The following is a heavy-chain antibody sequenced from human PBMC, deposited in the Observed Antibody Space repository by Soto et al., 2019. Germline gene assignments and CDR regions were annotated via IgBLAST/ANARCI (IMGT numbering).Heavy chain of an antibody. J-gene: IGHJ4*02. CDR1: GFTFSSYG. D-gene: IGHD2-21*01. Sequence: PGGSLRLSCAASGFTFSSYGMHWVRQAPGKGLEWVAVIWYDGSNKYYADSVKGRFTISRDNSKNTLYLQMNSLRAEDTAVYYCAREGSGAYFDYWGQGTLVTVSS. V-gene: IGHV3-33*01. CDR2: IWYDGSNK. CDR3: AREGSGAYFDY.